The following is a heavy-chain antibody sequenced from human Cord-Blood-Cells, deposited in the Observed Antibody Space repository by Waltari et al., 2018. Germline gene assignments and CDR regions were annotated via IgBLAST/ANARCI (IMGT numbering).Heavy chain of an antibody. J-gene: IGHJ4*02. D-gene: IGHD2-2*01. CDR2: INHSGST. Sequence: QVQLQQWGAGRLKPPETLSLTCAVSGGSFTGYYWNCIRQPPGKGLEWIGEINHSGSTNYNPSLKSRVTISVDTSKNQFSLKLSSVTAADTAVYYCARGLNCSSTSCYFDYWGQGTLVTVSS. CDR1: GGSFTGYY. V-gene: IGHV4-34*01. CDR3: ARGLNCSSTSCYFDY.